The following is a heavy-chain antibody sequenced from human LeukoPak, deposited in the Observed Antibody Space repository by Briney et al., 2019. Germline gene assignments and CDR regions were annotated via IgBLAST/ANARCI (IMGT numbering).Heavy chain of an antibody. J-gene: IGHJ3*02. CDR3: ARHPIKQWLTGRAFDI. CDR1: GDSDDSIKSNSYY. CDR2: IYYSGST. Sequence: PSETLSLTCTVSGDSDDSIKSNSYYWGWIRQPPGKGLEWIGSIYYSGSTYYNPSLKSRVTISVDTSKNQFSLKLSSVTAADTAVYYCARHPIKQWLTGRAFDIWGQGTMVTVSS. V-gene: IGHV4-39*01. D-gene: IGHD6-19*01.